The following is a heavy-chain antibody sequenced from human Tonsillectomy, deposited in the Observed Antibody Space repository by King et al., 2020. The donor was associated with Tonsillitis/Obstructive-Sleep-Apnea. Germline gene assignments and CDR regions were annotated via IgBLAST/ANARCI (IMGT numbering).Heavy chain of an antibody. Sequence: VQLVESGGGLVQPGGSLRLSRAASGCTFSSYEMNWVRQAPGKGLEWVSYITSRGSTIYYADPVKGRFTISRDNAKNSLYLQMNSLRAEDTAVYYCARHWVHVDYWGQGTLVTAAS. J-gene: IGHJ4*02. V-gene: IGHV3-48*03. D-gene: IGHD3-10*01. CDR1: GCTFSSYE. CDR3: ARHWVHVDY. CDR2: ITSRGSTI.